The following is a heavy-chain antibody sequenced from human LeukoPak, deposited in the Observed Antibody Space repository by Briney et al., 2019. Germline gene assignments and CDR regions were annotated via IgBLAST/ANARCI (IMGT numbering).Heavy chain of an antibody. J-gene: IGHJ4*02. CDR3: ARDRGSTGYDFYDY. CDR2: IKHDASEK. V-gene: IGHV3-7*01. CDR1: GFTFHNYW. D-gene: IGHD5-12*01. Sequence: PGGSLRLSCAASGFTFHNYWMAWVRQTPGKGLEWVANIKHDASEKYYVDSVKGRFTISRDNAQNSFFLQMNSLRAEDTAVYFCARDRGSTGYDFYDYWGQGTLVTVSS.